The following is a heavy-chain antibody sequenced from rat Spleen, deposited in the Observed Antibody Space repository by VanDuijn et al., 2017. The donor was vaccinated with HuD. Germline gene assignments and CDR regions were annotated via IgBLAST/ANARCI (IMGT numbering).Heavy chain of an antibody. CDR3: TAGDY. CDR2: IRTKPNNYAT. CDR1: GFTFSNAA. Sequence: VQVVESGGGLVQPKESLKISCAASGFTFSNAAMYWVRQAPGKGLEWVARIRTKPNNYATYYADSVKGRFTISRDDSKSMVYLQMDNLKTEDTAMYYCTAGDYWGQGVMVTVSS. J-gene: IGHJ2*01. V-gene: IGHV10-5*01.